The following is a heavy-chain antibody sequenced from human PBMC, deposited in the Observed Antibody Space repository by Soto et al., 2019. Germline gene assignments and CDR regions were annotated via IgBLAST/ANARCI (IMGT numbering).Heavy chain of an antibody. CDR1: GFTVSSNY. CDR3: ARDSIAAAGTDYYYGMDV. CDR2: IYSGGST. Sequence: GGSLRLSCAASGFTVSSNYMSWVRQAPGKGLEWVSVIYSGGSTYYADSVKGRFTISRDNSKNTLYLQMNSLRAEDTAVYYCARDSIAAAGTDYYYGMDVWGQGTTVTVSS. J-gene: IGHJ6*02. D-gene: IGHD6-13*01. V-gene: IGHV3-66*01.